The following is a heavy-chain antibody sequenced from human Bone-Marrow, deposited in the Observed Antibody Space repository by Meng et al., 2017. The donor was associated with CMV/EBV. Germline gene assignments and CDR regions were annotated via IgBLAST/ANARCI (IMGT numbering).Heavy chain of an antibody. CDR3: ARAGGYCSSTCCYTPDY. J-gene: IGHJ4*02. D-gene: IGHD2-2*02. Sequence: ASVKVSCKASGYTFTGYYMHWVRQAPGQGLEWMGWINPNSGGTNYAQKFQGRVTMTRDTSISTAYMELSRLRSDDTAVYYCARAGGYCSSTCCYTPDYWGQGTLVTVSS. CDR2: INPNSGGT. CDR1: GYTFTGYY. V-gene: IGHV1-2*02.